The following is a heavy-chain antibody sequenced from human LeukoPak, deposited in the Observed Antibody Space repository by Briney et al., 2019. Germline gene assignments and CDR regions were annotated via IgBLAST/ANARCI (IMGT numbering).Heavy chain of an antibody. CDR2: IYYSGST. CDR3: ARQPYYYDSSGYWFDY. J-gene: IGHJ4*02. D-gene: IGHD3-22*01. Sequence: SETLSLTRTVSAGSISSSSYYWGWIRQPPGKGLEWIGSIYYSGSTYYNPSLQSRVTISVDTSKNQFSLKLSSVTAADTAVYYCARQPYYYDSSGYWFDYWGQGTLVTVSS. V-gene: IGHV4-39*01. CDR1: AGSISSSSYY.